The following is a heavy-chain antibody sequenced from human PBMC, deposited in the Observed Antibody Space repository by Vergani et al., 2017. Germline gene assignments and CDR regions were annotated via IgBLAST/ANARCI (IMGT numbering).Heavy chain of an antibody. Sequence: QVQLQESGPGLVKPSETLSLTCTVSGGSISSYYWSWIRQPPGKGLEWIGYIYYSGSTNYNPSLKSRVTISVDTAKNQFSLKLGSVTAADTAVYYCARGVSSSRYCNDWGQGTLVTV. CDR2: IYYSGST. CDR3: ARGVSSSRYCND. CDR1: GGSISSYY. V-gene: IGHV4-59*01. J-gene: IGHJ4*02. D-gene: IGHD6-13*01.